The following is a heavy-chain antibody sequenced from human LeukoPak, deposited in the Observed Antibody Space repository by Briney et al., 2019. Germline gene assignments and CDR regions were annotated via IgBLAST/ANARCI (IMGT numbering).Heavy chain of an antibody. CDR3: AKDELSSPRSFFDY. CDR1: GFTFSSYG. D-gene: IGHD2-2*01. CDR2: IRYDGSNK. Sequence: HPGGSLRLSCAASGFTFSSYGMHWVRQAPGKGLEWVAFIRYDGSNKYYADSVKGRFTISRDNSKNTLYLQMNSLRAEDTAVYYCAKDELSSPRSFFDYWGQGTLVTVSS. V-gene: IGHV3-30*02. J-gene: IGHJ4*02.